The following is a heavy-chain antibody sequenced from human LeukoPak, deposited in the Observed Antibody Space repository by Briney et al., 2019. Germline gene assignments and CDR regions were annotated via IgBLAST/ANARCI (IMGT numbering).Heavy chain of an antibody. CDR2: ISGSGSST. Sequence: GGSLRLSCAASGFTFFSYAMSWVRQAPGKGLEWVAGISGSGSSTYYADSVKGRFTISRDNSKNTVYLQMTSLRAADTAVSYCAKPPYGDYGLDSWGQGTLVTVSS. CDR1: GFTFFSYA. D-gene: IGHD4-17*01. J-gene: IGHJ4*02. V-gene: IGHV3-23*01. CDR3: AKPPYGDYGLDS.